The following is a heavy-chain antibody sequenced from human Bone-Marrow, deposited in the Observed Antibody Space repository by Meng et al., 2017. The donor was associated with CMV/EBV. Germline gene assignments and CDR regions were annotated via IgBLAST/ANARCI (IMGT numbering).Heavy chain of an antibody. Sequence: ASVQVSCKASGYTFTGYYMHWVRQAPGQGLEWMGWINPNSGGTNYAQKFQGRVTMTRDTSISTAYMELSRLRSDDTAVYYCARDGITMVRGAMGYWGQGTLVTVSS. CDR2: INPNSGGT. CDR1: GYTFTGYY. V-gene: IGHV1-2*02. D-gene: IGHD3-10*01. J-gene: IGHJ4*02. CDR3: ARDGITMVRGAMGY.